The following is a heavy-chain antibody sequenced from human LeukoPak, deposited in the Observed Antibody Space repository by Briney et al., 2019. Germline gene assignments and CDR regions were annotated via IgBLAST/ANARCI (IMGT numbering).Heavy chain of an antibody. Sequence: VISYDGSNEYYADSVKGRFTISRDNSKNTLYLQMSSLRAEDTAVYYCAKEDYYGSGSYLGYWGQGTLVTVSS. CDR3: AKEDYYGSGSYLGY. D-gene: IGHD3-10*01. CDR2: ISYDGSNE. J-gene: IGHJ4*02. V-gene: IGHV3-30*18.